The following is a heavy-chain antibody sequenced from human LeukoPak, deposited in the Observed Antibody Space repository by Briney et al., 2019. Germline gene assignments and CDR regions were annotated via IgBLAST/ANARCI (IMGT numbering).Heavy chain of an antibody. D-gene: IGHD3-16*01. J-gene: IGHJ4*02. CDR3: ARGKGLDY. V-gene: IGHV4-34*01. Sequence: PSETLSLTCAVYGESFSGYYWSWIRQPPGKGLEWIGEINHSGSTNYNPSLKSRVTISVDTSKNQFSLKLSSVTAADTAVYYCARGKGLDYWGQGTLVTVSS. CDR2: INHSGST. CDR1: GESFSGYY.